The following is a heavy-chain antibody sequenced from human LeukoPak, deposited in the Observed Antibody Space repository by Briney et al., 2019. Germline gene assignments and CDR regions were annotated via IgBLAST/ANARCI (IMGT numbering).Heavy chain of an antibody. CDR3: ARPAYSSSLSSHFDP. CDR1: GYSFSTYW. CDR2: IYPRDSEI. J-gene: IGHJ5*02. Sequence: GDSLKISCEGSGYSFSTYWIAWVRQMPGKGLEWMGSIYPRDSEIRYSPSFQGQVTISADNSISTAYLQWSSLKASDTAMYYCARPAYSSSLSSHFDPWGQGTLVTVSS. D-gene: IGHD6-13*01. V-gene: IGHV5-51*01.